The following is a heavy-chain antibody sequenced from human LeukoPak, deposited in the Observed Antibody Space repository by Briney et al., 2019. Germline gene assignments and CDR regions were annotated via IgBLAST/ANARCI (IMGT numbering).Heavy chain of an antibody. V-gene: IGHV4-59*08. CDR2: IYYSGST. J-gene: IGHJ3*02. D-gene: IGHD6-6*01. Sequence: SETLSLTCTVSGGSISSYYWSWIRLPPGKGLEWIGYIYYSGSTNYNPSLKSRVTISVDTSKNQFSLKLSSVTAADTAVYYCARQSSSFAFDIWGQGTMVTVSS. CDR1: GGSISSYY. CDR3: ARQSSSFAFDI.